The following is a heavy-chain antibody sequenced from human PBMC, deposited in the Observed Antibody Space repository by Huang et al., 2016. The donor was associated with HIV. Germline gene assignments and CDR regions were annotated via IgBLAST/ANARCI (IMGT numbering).Heavy chain of an antibody. J-gene: IGHJ5*02. V-gene: IGHV3-21*01. CDR2: ISASSSYI. CDR1: GFTFSSSS. CDR3: ARDIQGVGSRPFDP. Sequence: EVQLVESGGGLVKPGGSLRLSCAASGFTFSSSSMNWVRQAPGKGREGVSSISASSSYIYYADSVKGRFTISRDNAKNSLYLQMNSLRAEDTAVYYCARDIQGVGSRPFDPWGQGTLVTVSS. D-gene: IGHD1-26*01.